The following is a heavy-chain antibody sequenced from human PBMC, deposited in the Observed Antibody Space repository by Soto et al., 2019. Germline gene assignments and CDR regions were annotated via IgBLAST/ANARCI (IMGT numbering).Heavy chain of an antibody. CDR1: GGTFSSYS. Sequence: QVQLVQSGAEVKRPGSSVKASCKASGGTFSSYSISWVRQAPGQGLEWMGRIIPMLGKAHYAQRLQGRVTSTADESTSTAYMELSSLRSEDTAVYYCARGDTLFRGVIQTYDFDLWGQGTMVTVSS. J-gene: IGHJ3*01. CDR2: IIPMLGKA. D-gene: IGHD3-10*01. V-gene: IGHV1-69*09. CDR3: ARGDTLFRGVIQTYDFDL.